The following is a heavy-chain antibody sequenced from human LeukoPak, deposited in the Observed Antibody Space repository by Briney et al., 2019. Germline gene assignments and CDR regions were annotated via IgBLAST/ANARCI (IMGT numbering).Heavy chain of an antibody. J-gene: IGHJ4*02. Sequence: SETLSLTCTVSGGSLSSYYWSWIRQPPGKGLEWIGYIYYSGSTHYNPSLKSRVTISVDTSKNQLSLSLNSVTAADTAVYFCARQGWLTLYYFDYWGQGTLVTVSS. CDR3: ARQGWLTLYYFDY. CDR2: IYYSGST. D-gene: IGHD6-19*01. V-gene: IGHV4-59*08. CDR1: GGSLSSYY.